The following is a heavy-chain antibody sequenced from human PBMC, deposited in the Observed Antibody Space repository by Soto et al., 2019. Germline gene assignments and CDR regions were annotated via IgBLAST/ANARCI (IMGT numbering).Heavy chain of an antibody. D-gene: IGHD6-19*01. V-gene: IGHV3-23*01. Sequence: GGSLRLSCAASGFTFSSYAMSWVRQAPGKGLEWVSAISGSGGSTYYADSVKGRFTISRDNSKNTLYLQMNSLRAEDTAVYYCAKDRGSGWFLTHDAFDIWGQGTMVTVSS. J-gene: IGHJ3*02. CDR1: GFTFSSYA. CDR3: AKDRGSGWFLTHDAFDI. CDR2: ISGSGGST.